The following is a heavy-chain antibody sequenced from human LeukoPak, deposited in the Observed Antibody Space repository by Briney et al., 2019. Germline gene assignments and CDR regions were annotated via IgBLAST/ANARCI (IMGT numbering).Heavy chain of an antibody. CDR2: IYSGGST. J-gene: IGHJ4*02. D-gene: IGHD1-26*01. Sequence: GGSLRLSCAASGFTFSTFPMSWVRQAPGKGLEWVSVIYSGGSTYYADSGKGRFTISRDNSKNALYLQMNSLRAEDTAVYYCARGGGSYYNLDYWGQGTLVTVSS. CDR3: ARGGGSYYNLDY. V-gene: IGHV3-53*01. CDR1: GFTFSTFP.